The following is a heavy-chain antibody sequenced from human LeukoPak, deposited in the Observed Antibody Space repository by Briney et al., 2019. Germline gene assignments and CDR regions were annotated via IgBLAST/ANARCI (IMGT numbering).Heavy chain of an antibody. CDR2: RKHDGSEK. V-gene: IGHV3-7*01. Sequence: GGSLRLSCAAAGFIFSSYWMSWVRQAPGKGREWGANRKHDGSEKYYVDTVKGRFNIYRDNAKNSLYLQMNSLRAEDTAVYYCARDGSSKGFDYWGQGTLVTVSS. CDR1: GFIFSSYW. CDR3: ARDGSSKGFDY. J-gene: IGHJ4*02. D-gene: IGHD6-6*01.